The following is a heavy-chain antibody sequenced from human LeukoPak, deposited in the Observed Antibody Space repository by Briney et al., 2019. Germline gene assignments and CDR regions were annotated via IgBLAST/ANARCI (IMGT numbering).Heavy chain of an antibody. CDR1: GGPISSSSYY. CDR3: ARKNESIAVAGGINY. CDR2: IYYSGST. V-gene: IGHV4-39*01. J-gene: IGHJ4*02. Sequence: SETLSLTCTVSGGPISSSSYYWGWIRQPPGKGLEWIGSIYYSGSTYYNPSLKSRVTISVDTSKNQFSLKLSSVTAADTAVYYCARKNESIAVAGGINYWGQGTLVTVSS. D-gene: IGHD6-19*01.